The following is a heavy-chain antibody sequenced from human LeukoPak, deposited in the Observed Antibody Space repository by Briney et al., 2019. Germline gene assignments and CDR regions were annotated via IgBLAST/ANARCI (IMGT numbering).Heavy chain of an antibody. J-gene: IGHJ4*02. Sequence: GGSLRLSCAASGLTVSSNYMSWLRQAPGKGLEWVSDIYSGGTTYYADSVKGRFTISRDNSKNTLYLQMNSLRAEYTAVYYCAKGGGYSGYGHFDFWGQGTMVTVSS. V-gene: IGHV3-66*01. D-gene: IGHD5-12*01. CDR2: IYSGGTT. CDR3: AKGGGYSGYGHFDF. CDR1: GLTVSSNY.